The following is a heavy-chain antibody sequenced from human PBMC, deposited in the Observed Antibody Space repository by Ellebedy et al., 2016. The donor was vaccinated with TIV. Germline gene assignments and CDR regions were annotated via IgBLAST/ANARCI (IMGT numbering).Heavy chain of an antibody. Sequence: GESLKISXAASGFTFSSYGMHWVRQAPGKGLEWVAVIWYDGSNKYYADSVKGRFTISRDNSKNTLYLQMNSLRAEDTAVYYCARGARSDDYYYYMDVWGKGTTVTVSS. CDR2: IWYDGSNK. CDR3: ARGARSDDYYYYMDV. CDR1: GFTFSSYG. D-gene: IGHD2-21*02. V-gene: IGHV3-33*01. J-gene: IGHJ6*03.